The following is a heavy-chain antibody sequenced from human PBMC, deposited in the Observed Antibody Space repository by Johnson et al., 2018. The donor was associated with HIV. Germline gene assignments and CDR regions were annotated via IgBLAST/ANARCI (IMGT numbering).Heavy chain of an antibody. CDR2: IFSVGDV. Sequence: VQLVESGGGLVQPGGSLRLSCAASGITVGTNYMSWVRQAPGKGLEWVSVIFSVGDVYYADSVKGRFTISRDNSKNMVYLQMNSLRPEDTAVYYCARVHSGGAFDIWGQGTMVTVSS. J-gene: IGHJ3*02. V-gene: IGHV3-66*02. CDR3: ARVHSGGAFDI. CDR1: GITVGTNY.